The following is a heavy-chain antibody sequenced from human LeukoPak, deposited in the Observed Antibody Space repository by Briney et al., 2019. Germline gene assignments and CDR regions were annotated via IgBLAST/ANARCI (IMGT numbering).Heavy chain of an antibody. CDR1: GGSISSSSYY. V-gene: IGHV4-39*07. CDR2: INYSGST. J-gene: IGHJ5*02. CDR3: ARDKVYWFDP. Sequence: PSETLSLTCTVSGGSISSSSYYWRWIRQPPGKGLEWIGSINYSGSTYYNPSLKSRVTIPVDTSKNQFSLKLSSVTAADTAVYYCARDKVYWFDPWGQGTLVTVSS.